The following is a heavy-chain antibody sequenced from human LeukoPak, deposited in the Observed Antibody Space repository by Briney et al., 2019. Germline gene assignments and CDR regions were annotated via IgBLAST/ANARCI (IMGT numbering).Heavy chain of an antibody. J-gene: IGHJ3*02. CDR3: APLWGTLDTFDI. CDR2: INNDGSTT. Sequence: PGGSLRLSCEASGLTFSRDWMHWVRQAPGKGLVWVSRINNDGSTTNYADSVKGRFTISRDNAKNTLYLQMNSLRAEDTAVYYCAPLWGTLDTFDIWGQGTMVTVSS. V-gene: IGHV3-74*01. CDR1: GLTFSRDW. D-gene: IGHD7-27*01.